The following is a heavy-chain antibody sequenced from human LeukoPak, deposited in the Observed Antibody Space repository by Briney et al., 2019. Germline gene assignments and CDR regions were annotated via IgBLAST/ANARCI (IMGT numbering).Heavy chain of an antibody. CDR3: TRDQTPYY. CDR1: GFNFGDYA. Sequence: GGSLRLSCTTSGFNFGDYAMTWVRQAPGKGLEWVGFIRSKIYGGTPEYAASVKGRFTISRDDSKGVAYLQMNSLKTEDTAVYYCTRDQTPYYWGQGTLVTVSS. V-gene: IGHV3-49*04. CDR2: IRSKIYGGTP. J-gene: IGHJ4*02.